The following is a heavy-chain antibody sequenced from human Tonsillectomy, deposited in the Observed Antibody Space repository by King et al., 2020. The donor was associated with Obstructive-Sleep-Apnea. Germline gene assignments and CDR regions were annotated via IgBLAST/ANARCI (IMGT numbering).Heavy chain of an antibody. D-gene: IGHD1-14*01. V-gene: IGHV3-33*06. CDR1: GFTFSSYG. CDR2: IWYDGSNK. CDR3: AKSTLATYHEKYYYYYGMDV. Sequence: VQLVESGGGVVQPGRSLRLSCAASGFTFSSYGMHWVRQAPGKGLEWVAVIWYDGSNKYYADSVKGRFTISRDNSKNTLYLQMNSLRAEDTAVYYCAKSTLATYHEKYYYYYGMDVWGQGTTVTVSS. J-gene: IGHJ6*02.